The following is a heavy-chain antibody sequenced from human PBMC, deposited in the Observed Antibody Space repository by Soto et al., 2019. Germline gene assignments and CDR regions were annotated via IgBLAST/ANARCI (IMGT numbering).Heavy chain of an antibody. CDR2: VRQDGSQK. V-gene: IGHV3-7*03. J-gene: IGHJ2*01. D-gene: IGHD3-22*01. CDR3: TRRTLRVYEGLFDL. CDR1: GFTFSSYW. Sequence: GGSLRLSCEASGFTFSSYWMSWVRQAPGKGLEWVANVRQDGSQKYLVDSVKGRFTISRDDSKSIAYLQMNSLKTEDTALYYCTRRTLRVYEGLFDLRGRGTLVTVSS.